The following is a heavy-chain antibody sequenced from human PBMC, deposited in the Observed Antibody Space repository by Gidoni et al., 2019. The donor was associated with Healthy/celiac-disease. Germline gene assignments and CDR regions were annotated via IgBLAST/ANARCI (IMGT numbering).Heavy chain of an antibody. J-gene: IGHJ4*02. D-gene: IGHD6-19*01. Sequence: EVQLVESGGGLVQPGGSLRLSCAASGFTFSSYEMNWVRQAPGKGLEWVSYISRSGSTIYYADSVKGRFTISRDNAKNSLYLQMNSLRAEDTAVYYCVSGWYRIRYYCDYWGQGTLVTVSS. V-gene: IGHV3-48*03. CDR2: ISRSGSTI. CDR1: GFTFSSYE. CDR3: VSGWYRIRYYCDY.